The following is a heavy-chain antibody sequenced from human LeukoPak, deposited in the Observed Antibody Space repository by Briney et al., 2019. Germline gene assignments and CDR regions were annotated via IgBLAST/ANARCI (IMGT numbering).Heavy chain of an antibody. D-gene: IGHD5-18*01. V-gene: IGHV1-69*05. CDR2: IIPIFGTA. Sequence: SVKVSCKASGGTFSSYAISWARQAPGQGLEWMGRIIPIFGTANYAQKFQGRVTITTDESTSAAYMELSSLRSEDTAVYYCARGPVDTAMATPGYYYMDVWGKGTTVTVSS. CDR1: GGTFSSYA. CDR3: ARGPVDTAMATPGYYYMDV. J-gene: IGHJ6*03.